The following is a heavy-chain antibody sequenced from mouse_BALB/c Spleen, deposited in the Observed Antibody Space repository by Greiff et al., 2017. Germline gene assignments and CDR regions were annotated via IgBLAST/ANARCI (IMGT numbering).Heavy chain of an antibody. CDR3: ARYQGGSYDYDEAWLAY. V-gene: IGHV2-9*02. D-gene: IGHD2-4*01. CDR2: ICAGGST. J-gene: IGHJ3*01. Sequence: VLLVESGPGLVAPSQSLSITCTVSGFSFTSYGVHWVRQPPGKGLEWLGVICAGGSTNYNSALMSRLSISKDNSKSQVFLKMNSLQTDDTAMYYCARYQGGSYDYDEAWLAYWGQGTLVTVSA. CDR1: GFSFTSYG.